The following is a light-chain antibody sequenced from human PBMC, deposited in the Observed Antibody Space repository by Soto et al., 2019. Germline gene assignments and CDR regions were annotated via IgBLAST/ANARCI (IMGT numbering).Light chain of an antibody. CDR2: GAS. CDR3: QHYSSSPPEFT. CDR1: QSVSTNY. J-gene: IGKJ3*01. V-gene: IGKV3-20*01. Sequence: EIVLTQSPATLSLSPGERATLSCRASQSVSTNYLAWSRQRPGQAPRLLIFGASYRATGIPDRFSGSGSGTDFTLTISSLEPEDFAVYYCQHYSSSPPEFTFGPGTKVDSK.